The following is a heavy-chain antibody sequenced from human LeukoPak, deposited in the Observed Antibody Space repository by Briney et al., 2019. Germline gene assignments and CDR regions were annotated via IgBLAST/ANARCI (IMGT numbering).Heavy chain of an antibody. CDR1: GFTFSSYS. Sequence: PGGSLRLSCAASGFTFSSYSMNWVRQAPGKGLEWVSSISSSSSYIYYADSVKGRFTLSRDNAKNSLYLQMNSLRAEDTAVYYCATEFTTPDWFDPWGQGTLVTVSS. V-gene: IGHV3-21*01. J-gene: IGHJ5*02. D-gene: IGHD1-14*01. CDR2: ISSSSSYI. CDR3: ATEFTTPDWFDP.